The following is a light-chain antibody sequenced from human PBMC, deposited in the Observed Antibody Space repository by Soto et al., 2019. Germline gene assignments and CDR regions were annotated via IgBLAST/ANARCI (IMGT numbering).Light chain of an antibody. CDR1: TSNIGSQT. CDR2: SDD. Sequence: QLVLTQPPSASGTPGQRVTISCSGDTSNIGSQTVNWYQQFPGTAPRLLAYSDDQWPSGVPDRFSGSKSGTSASLAINGLQSEDEATYYCAAWDGNLKGWLFGGGTKVTVL. CDR3: AAWDGNLKGWL. J-gene: IGLJ3*02. V-gene: IGLV1-44*01.